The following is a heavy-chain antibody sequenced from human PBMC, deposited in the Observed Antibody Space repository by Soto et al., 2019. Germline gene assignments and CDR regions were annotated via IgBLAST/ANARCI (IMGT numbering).Heavy chain of an antibody. Sequence: SETLSLTCTVSGGSISSGGYYWSWIRQHPGKGLEWIGYIYYSGSTYYNPSLKSRVTISVDTSKNQFSLKLSSVTAADTAVYYCARDQAWNYHWFDPWGQGTLVTVSS. V-gene: IGHV4-31*03. J-gene: IGHJ5*02. D-gene: IGHD1-7*01. CDR2: IYYSGST. CDR3: ARDQAWNYHWFDP. CDR1: GGSISSGGYY.